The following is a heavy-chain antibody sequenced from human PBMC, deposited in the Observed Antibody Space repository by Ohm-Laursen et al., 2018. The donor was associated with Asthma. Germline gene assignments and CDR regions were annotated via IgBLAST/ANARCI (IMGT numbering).Heavy chain of an antibody. J-gene: IGHJ4*02. Sequence: SLRLSCTAPGFTFSNAWMSWVRQAPGKGLEWVGRIKSKTDGGTTDYAAPVKGRFTISRDDSKNTLYLQMNSLKTEDTAVYYCTTERWLQSPIGYWGQGTLVTVSS. CDR2: IKSKTDGGTT. CDR3: TTERWLQSPIGY. CDR1: GFTFSNAW. V-gene: IGHV3-15*01. D-gene: IGHD5-24*01.